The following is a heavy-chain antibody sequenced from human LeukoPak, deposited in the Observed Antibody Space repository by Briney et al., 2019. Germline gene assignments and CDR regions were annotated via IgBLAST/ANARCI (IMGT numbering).Heavy chain of an antibody. J-gene: IGHJ1*01. CDR1: GFTFRSYA. Sequence: PGGSLRLSCAASGFTFRSYAMHWVRQAPEKGLEYVSAISANGGRTYYANSVKGRFTISRDNSKSTLYLQMGDLRAEDMAVYYCAREDSSGYYPIKHWGQGVLATVSS. D-gene: IGHD3-22*01. CDR3: AREDSSGYYPIKH. CDR2: ISANGGRT. V-gene: IGHV3-64*01.